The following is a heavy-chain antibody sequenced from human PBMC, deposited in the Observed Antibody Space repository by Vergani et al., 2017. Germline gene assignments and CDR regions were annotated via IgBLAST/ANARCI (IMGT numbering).Heavy chain of an antibody. CDR3: ARDLRLLYNRFDP. V-gene: IGHV3-33*01. J-gene: IGHJ5*02. Sequence: VQLVESGGGVVQPGRSLRLSCAASGFTFHQYGMHWVRQAPGKGLEWVAVTWYDGNNKQYADSEKGRFTISRDNSKSTMYLQMHSLRDEDTGVYYCARDLRLLYNRFDPWGQGTLVTVSS. D-gene: IGHD1-14*01. CDR1: GFTFHQYG. CDR2: TWYDGNNK.